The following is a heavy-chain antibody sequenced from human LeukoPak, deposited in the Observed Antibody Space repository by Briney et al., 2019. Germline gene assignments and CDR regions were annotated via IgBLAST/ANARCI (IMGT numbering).Heavy chain of an antibody. CDR1: GFTFSSYG. Sequence: GGSLRLSCAASGFTFSSYGMHWVRQAPGKGLEWVAVISYDGSNKYYADSVKGRFTISRDNSKNTLYLQMNSLRAEDTAVYYCAKPGDFWSGYCDYWGQGTLVTVSS. J-gene: IGHJ4*02. V-gene: IGHV3-30*18. CDR2: ISYDGSNK. CDR3: AKPGDFWSGYCDY. D-gene: IGHD3-3*01.